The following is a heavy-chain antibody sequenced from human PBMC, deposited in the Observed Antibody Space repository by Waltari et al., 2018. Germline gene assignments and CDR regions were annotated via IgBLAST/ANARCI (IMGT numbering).Heavy chain of an antibody. CDR1: GFTFSNFW. CDR2: INQDGSGE. J-gene: IGHJ4*02. Sequence: EVKLVESGGGLVQPGGSLSLSCAASGFTFSNFWMSWARQAPGKGLEWVANINQDGSGEYYVDSVKGRFTISRDNAKNSLYLQMNSLRAEDTAVYYCQRGDYWGQGTLVTVSS. V-gene: IGHV3-7*04. CDR3: QRGDY.